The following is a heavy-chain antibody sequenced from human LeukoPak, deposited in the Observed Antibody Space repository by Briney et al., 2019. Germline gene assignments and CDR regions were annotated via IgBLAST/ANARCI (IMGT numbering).Heavy chain of an antibody. CDR1: GYSFTSYW. D-gene: IGHD6-13*01. V-gene: IGHV5-51*01. CDR3: ARLGLGVSIAAAGTHYGMDV. Sequence: GEPLKISCKGSGYSFTSYWIGWVRQMPGKGLEWMGIIYPGDSDTRYSPSFQGQVTISADKSISTAYLQWSSLKASDTAMYYCARLGLGVSIAAAGTHYGMDVWGQGTTVTVSS. J-gene: IGHJ6*02. CDR2: IYPGDSDT.